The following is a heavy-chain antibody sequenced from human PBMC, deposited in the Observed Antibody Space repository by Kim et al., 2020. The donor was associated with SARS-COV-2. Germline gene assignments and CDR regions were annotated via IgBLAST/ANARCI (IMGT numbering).Heavy chain of an antibody. D-gene: IGHD4-4*01. CDR2: IYYTGST. V-gene: IGHV4-59*08. J-gene: IGHJ2*01. CDR1: GGSISSHY. CDR3: ARRYSNYWYFDL. Sequence: SETLSLTCTVSGGSISSHYWSWIRRPPGKGLEWIGYIYYTGSTDSNPSLKSRVTMSVDTSKNQFSLRLNSVTAADAAMYYCARRYSNYWYFDLWGRGTLVTVSS.